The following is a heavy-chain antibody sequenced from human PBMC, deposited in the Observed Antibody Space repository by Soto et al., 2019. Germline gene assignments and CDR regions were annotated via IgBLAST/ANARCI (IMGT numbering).Heavy chain of an antibody. CDR3: ASHLDYGGNSVIWP. J-gene: IGHJ5*02. Sequence: GSSVKVSCKASGGTFSSYAISWVRQAPGQGLEWMGGIIPIFGTANYAQTFQGRVTITADESTSTAYMELSSLRSEDTAVYYCASHLDYGGNSVIWPWGQGTLVTVSS. V-gene: IGHV1-69*13. CDR1: GGTFSSYA. CDR2: IIPIFGTA. D-gene: IGHD4-17*01.